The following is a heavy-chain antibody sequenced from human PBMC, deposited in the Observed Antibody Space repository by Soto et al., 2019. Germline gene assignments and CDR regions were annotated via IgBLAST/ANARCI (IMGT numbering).Heavy chain of an antibody. J-gene: IGHJ3*02. D-gene: IGHD2-21*02. Sequence: SETLSLTCTLSGGSLSSYYWSWIRQPPGKGLECIGFIYGSGITKYNPSLKSRVTLSLDTSMNQFSLKLSSVTAADTAMYYFARATGNCGGDCYRNSFDIWGQGTMVTVSS. CDR1: GGSLSSYY. V-gene: IGHV4-59*01. CDR2: IYGSGIT. CDR3: ARATGNCGGDCYRNSFDI.